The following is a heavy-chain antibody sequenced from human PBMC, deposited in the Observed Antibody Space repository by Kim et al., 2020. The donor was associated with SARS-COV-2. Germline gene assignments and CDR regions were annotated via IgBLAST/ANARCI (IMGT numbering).Heavy chain of an antibody. CDR2: ISSSGSTI. CDR3: AREWVSITMIVVVRYGMDV. Sequence: GGSLRLSCAASGFTFSSYEMNWVRQAPGKGLEWVSYISSSGSTIYYADSVKGRFTISRDNAKNSLYLQINSLRAEDTAVYYCAREWVSITMIVVVRYGMDVWGQGTTVTVSS. D-gene: IGHD3-22*01. CDR1: GFTFSSYE. J-gene: IGHJ6*02. V-gene: IGHV3-48*03.